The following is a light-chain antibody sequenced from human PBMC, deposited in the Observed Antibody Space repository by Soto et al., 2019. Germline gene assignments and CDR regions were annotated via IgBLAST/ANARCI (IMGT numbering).Light chain of an antibody. CDR3: QSYDYSLGDAYV. CDR2: GNT. CDR1: SSNIGADYD. V-gene: IGLV1-40*01. Sequence: QSVLTQPPSVSGAPGQRVTISCTGSSSNIGADYDVLWYQQLPGTAPKVLIYGNTNRPSGVPDRFSGSKSGTSASLAITGLQAEDEADYYCQSYDYSLGDAYVFGTGTKVTVL. J-gene: IGLJ1*01.